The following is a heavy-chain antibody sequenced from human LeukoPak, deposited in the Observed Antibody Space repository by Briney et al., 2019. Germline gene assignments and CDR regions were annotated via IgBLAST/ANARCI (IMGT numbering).Heavy chain of an antibody. CDR3: ATNYYYDSSGYYPVDY. V-gene: IGHV3-23*01. D-gene: IGHD3-22*01. J-gene: IGHJ4*02. CDR1: GFTFSSNW. CDR2: ISGSGGST. Sequence: PGGSLRLSCAASGFTFSSNWMSWVRQAPGKGLEWVSAISGSGGSTYYADSVKGRFTISRDNSKNTLYLQMNSLRAEDTAVYYCATNYYYDSSGYYPVDYWGQGTLVTVSS.